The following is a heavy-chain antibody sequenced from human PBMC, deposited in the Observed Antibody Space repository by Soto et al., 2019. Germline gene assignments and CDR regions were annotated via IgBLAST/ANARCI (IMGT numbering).Heavy chain of an antibody. Sequence: QVQLVQSGAEVKKPGSSVKVSCKASGGTFSSYTISWVRQAPGQGLEWMGRIIPILGIANYAQKFQGRVTITADKSTSTAYMELSSLRSEDTAVYYCARWGPRDGDYSIDYWGQGTLVTVSS. V-gene: IGHV1-69*02. CDR1: GGTFSSYT. CDR2: IIPILGIA. J-gene: IGHJ4*02. CDR3: ARWGPRDGDYSIDY. D-gene: IGHD4-17*01.